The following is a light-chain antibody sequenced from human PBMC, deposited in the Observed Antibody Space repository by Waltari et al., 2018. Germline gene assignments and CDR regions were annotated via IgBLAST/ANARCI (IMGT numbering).Light chain of an antibody. CDR1: NSNIGSSL. V-gene: IGLV1-44*01. CDR3: ASWDYRLNGIL. CDR2: SDN. J-gene: IGLJ2*01. Sequence: QSVMIQPPSASGTLGQRVTISCSGSNSNIGSSLVNWYPQLPGAPPKVLIYSDNRRPSGVPDRFSGSKSGTSASLAITGLQSEDEADYYCASWDYRLNGILFGGGTRLTVL.